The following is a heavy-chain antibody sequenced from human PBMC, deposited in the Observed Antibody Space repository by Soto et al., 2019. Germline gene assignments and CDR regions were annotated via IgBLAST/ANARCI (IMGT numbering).Heavy chain of an antibody. D-gene: IGHD3-10*02. J-gene: IGHJ3*01. Sequence: EVQLVESGGGLVQPGGSLRLSCAASGFTFTDYWMHWVRQAPGKGVVWVSRIRGDGNSISNADSVRGRFIISRDNAKNTLYLQMSSLRVEDKAVYYCARGVRGPYGFDVWGQGTMVTVSS. CDR3: ARGVRGPYGFDV. CDR1: GFTFTDYW. CDR2: IRGDGNSI. V-gene: IGHV3-74*01.